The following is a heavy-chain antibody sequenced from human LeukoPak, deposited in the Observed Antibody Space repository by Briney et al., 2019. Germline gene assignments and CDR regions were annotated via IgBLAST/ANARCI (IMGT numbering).Heavy chain of an antibody. V-gene: IGHV4-59*08. J-gene: IGHJ4*02. CDR2: VYYSGSA. CDR1: SGSISSYY. Sequence: PSETLSLTCTGASGSISSYYWSWIRQPPGQGLEWIGYVYYSGSANYNPSLKSRVTISVDTSKNQFSLKLSSVTAADTAVYYCARHEKLGQFDYWGQGTLVTVSS. CDR3: ARHEKLGQFDY. D-gene: IGHD3-10*01.